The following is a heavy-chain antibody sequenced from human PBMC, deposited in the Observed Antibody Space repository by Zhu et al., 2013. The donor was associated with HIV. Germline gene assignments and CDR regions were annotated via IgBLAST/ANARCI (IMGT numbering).Heavy chain of an antibody. D-gene: IGHD4-17*01. V-gene: IGHV4-59*01. Sequence: QVQLHESGPGLVRPSETLSLTCTVSAYSMGSIYYWSWIRQFPGKGLEWIGFTYHSGSTQYNPSLKSRVTMSLDTSKNQFSLRVTSVTAADTAVYYCATRTTVVTPNGFDTWGQGTMVTVSS. CDR1: AYSMGSIYY. CDR2: TYHSGST. CDR3: ATRTTVVTPNGFDT. J-gene: IGHJ3*02.